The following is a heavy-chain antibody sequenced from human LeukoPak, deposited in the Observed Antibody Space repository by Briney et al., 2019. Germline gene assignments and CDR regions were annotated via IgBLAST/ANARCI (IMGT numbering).Heavy chain of an antibody. CDR1: GFTFSDYY. CDR3: ARDPGIRITILTGPYYYGMDV. D-gene: IGHD3-9*01. J-gene: IGHJ6*02. CDR2: ISSSGSTI. V-gene: IGHV3-11*01. Sequence: GGSLRLSCAASGFTFSDYYMSWIRQAPGKGLEWVSYISSSGSTIYYADSVKGRFTISRDNAKNSLYLQMNSLRAEDTAVYYCARDPGIRITILTGPYYYGMDVWGQGTTVTVSS.